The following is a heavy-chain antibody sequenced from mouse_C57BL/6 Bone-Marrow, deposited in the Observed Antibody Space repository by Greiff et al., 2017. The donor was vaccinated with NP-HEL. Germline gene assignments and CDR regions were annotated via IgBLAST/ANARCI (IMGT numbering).Heavy chain of an antibody. CDR1: GYTFTDYY. J-gene: IGHJ2*01. Sequence: VQLQQSGPELVKPGASVKISCKASGYTFTDYYMNWVKQSHGKSLEWIGDINPNNGGTSYNQKFKGKATLTVDKSSSTAYMELRSLTSEDSAVYYCARMSYDYPHYWGQGTTLTVSS. CDR2: INPNNGGT. V-gene: IGHV1-26*01. D-gene: IGHD2-4*01. CDR3: ARMSYDYPHY.